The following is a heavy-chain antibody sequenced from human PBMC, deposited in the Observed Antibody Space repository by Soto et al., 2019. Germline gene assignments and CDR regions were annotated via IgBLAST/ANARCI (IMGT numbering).Heavy chain of an antibody. CDR1: GDSISSGDYY. D-gene: IGHD6-6*01. CDR3: DRAIAALGWFDP. J-gene: IGHJ5*02. V-gene: IGHV4-30-4*01. Sequence: QVQLQESGPGLVKPSQTLSLTCTVSGDSISSGDYYWTWIRQPPGKGLEWIGYIYHTGSTYYNPSLKSRVTISVDTSKNQFSLKMTSVTAADTAIYSCDRAIAALGWFDPWGQGALVTVSS. CDR2: IYHTGST.